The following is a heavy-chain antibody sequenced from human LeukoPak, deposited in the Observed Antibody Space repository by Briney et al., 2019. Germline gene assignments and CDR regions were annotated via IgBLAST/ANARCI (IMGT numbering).Heavy chain of an antibody. Sequence: PGGSLRLSCAASGFTFSSYWMSWVRQAPGKGLEWVANIKQDGSEKYYVDSVKGRFTISRDSSKNTLYLQMNSLRAEDTAIYYCAKARGSYSQFDYWGQGTLVTVSS. D-gene: IGHD1-26*01. CDR3: AKARGSYSQFDY. V-gene: IGHV3-7*03. CDR1: GFTFSSYW. CDR2: IKQDGSEK. J-gene: IGHJ4*02.